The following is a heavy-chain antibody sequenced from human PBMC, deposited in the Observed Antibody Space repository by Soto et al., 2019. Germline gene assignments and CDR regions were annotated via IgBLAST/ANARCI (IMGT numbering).Heavy chain of an antibody. J-gene: IGHJ4*02. CDR2: INHSGST. V-gene: IGHV4-34*01. Sequence: QVQLQQWGAGLLKPSETMSLTCAVYGGSFSGYYWSWIRQPPGKGLEWIGEINHSGSTNYNPSLTGRVTISVDTSKNQFSLELSSVTAADTAVYYCARGLGVSYFDYWGQGTLVTVSS. CDR1: GGSFSGYY. CDR3: ARGLGVSYFDY. D-gene: IGHD3-16*01.